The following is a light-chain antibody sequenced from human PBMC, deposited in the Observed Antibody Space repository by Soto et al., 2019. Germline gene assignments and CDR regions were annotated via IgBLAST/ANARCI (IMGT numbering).Light chain of an antibody. CDR3: SSYAGSNIP. CDR2: EVS. CDR1: SSDVGGYNY. Sequence: QSALTQPPSASGSPGQSVTISCTGTSSDVGGYNYVSWYQQHPGKAPKLMIYEVSKRPSGVPDRFSGSKSGNTASLTVSGLQAEAEADYYCSSYAGSNIPFGGGTKLTVL. V-gene: IGLV2-8*01. J-gene: IGLJ2*01.